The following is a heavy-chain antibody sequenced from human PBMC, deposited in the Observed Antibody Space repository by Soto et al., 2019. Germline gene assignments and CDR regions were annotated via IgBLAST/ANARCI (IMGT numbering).Heavy chain of an antibody. CDR3: ARGRYCSSTSCYGVYYYYYMDV. D-gene: IGHD2-2*01. CDR1: GFSFRSYS. CDR2: ISGSGGST. V-gene: IGHV3-23*01. J-gene: IGHJ6*03. Sequence: GGSLRLSCVASGFSFRSYSMNWVRQAPGKGLEWVSAISGSGGSTYYADSVKGRFTISRDNSKNTLYLQMNSLRAEDTAVYYCARGRYCSSTSCYGVYYYYYMDVWGKGTTVTVSS.